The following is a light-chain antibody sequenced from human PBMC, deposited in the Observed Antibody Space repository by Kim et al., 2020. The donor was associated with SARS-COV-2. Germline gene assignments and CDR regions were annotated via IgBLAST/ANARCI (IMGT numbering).Light chain of an antibody. J-gene: IGKJ2*01. Sequence: LSPGKRATLSCRASQSVSSSYLDWCQQKPGQAPRLLIHGASSRATGIPDRFSGSGSGTDFSLTISRLEPEDFAVYYCQQYGSSPRTFGQGTKLEI. V-gene: IGKV3-20*01. CDR1: QSVSSSY. CDR3: QQYGSSPRT. CDR2: GAS.